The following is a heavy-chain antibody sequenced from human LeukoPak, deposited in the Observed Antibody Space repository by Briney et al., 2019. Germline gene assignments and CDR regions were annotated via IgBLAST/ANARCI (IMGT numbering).Heavy chain of an antibody. V-gene: IGHV3-23*01. D-gene: IGHD6-19*01. Sequence: GGSLRLSCAASGFFFSSQDMGWVRQAPGKGLEWVSAISDGGSRTYYAASVKGRFTISRDNSKNTLHLQMNSLRAEDTAVYYCAKDARRSSGWYFFDHWGQGTLVTVSS. CDR2: ISDGGSRT. CDR3: AKDARRSSGWYFFDH. J-gene: IGHJ4*02. CDR1: GFFFSSQD.